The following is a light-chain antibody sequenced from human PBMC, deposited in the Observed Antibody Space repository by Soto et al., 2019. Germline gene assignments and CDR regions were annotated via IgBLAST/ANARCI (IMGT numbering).Light chain of an antibody. J-gene: IGKJ2*01. CDR1: QSVSSSY. Sequence: EIVLTQSPDTLSLSPGERATLSCRASQSVSSSYLAWYQQKPGQAPRLLIYGASSRATGIPDRFSGSGSVTDFTLTISRLEAEDFALYYCQQYGSSPDTFGQGTKLEIK. V-gene: IGKV3-20*01. CDR3: QQYGSSPDT. CDR2: GAS.